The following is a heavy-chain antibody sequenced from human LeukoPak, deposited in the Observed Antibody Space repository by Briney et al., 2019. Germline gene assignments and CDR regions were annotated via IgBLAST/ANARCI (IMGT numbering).Heavy chain of an antibody. Sequence: PSETLSLTCTVSGGSISSYYWSWIRQPPGKGLEWIGYIYYSGSTNYNPSLKSRVTMSVDTSKNQFSLKLSSVTAADTAVYYCARAKGYYYGSGSSTHPFDYWGQGTLVTVSS. D-gene: IGHD3-10*01. V-gene: IGHV4-59*12. CDR3: ARAKGYYYGSGSSTHPFDY. J-gene: IGHJ4*02. CDR2: IYYSGST. CDR1: GGSISSYY.